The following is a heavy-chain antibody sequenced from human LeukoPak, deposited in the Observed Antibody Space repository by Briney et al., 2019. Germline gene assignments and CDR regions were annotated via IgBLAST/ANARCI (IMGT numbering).Heavy chain of an antibody. D-gene: IGHD6-19*01. CDR2: INHSGST. V-gene: IGHV4-34*01. Sequence: SETLSLTRAVYGGSFSGYYWSWIRQPPGKGLEWIGEINHSGSTNYNPSLKSRVTISVDTSKNQFSLKLSSVTAADTAVYYCASRLGFSGYWGQGTLVTVSS. J-gene: IGHJ4*02. CDR1: GGSFSGYY. CDR3: ASRLGFSGY.